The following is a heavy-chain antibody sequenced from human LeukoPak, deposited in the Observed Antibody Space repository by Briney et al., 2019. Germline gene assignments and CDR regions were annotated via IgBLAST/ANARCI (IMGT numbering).Heavy chain of an antibody. J-gene: IGHJ5*02. D-gene: IGHD3-10*01. CDR2: INTNTGNS. CDR3: ARFRLPVRRITMVRGARPLNWFDP. Sequence: ASVKVSCKASGYTFTSYAMNWVRQAPGQGLEWMGWINTNTGNSTYAQGFTGRFVFSLDTSVSTAYLQISSLKAEDTAVYYCARFRLPVRRITMVRGARPLNWFDPWGQGTLVTVSS. V-gene: IGHV7-4-1*02. CDR1: GYTFTSYA.